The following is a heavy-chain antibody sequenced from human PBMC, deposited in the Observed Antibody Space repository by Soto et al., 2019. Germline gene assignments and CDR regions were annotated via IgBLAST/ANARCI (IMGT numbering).Heavy chain of an antibody. D-gene: IGHD1-1*01. Sequence: GGSLSLSCAASGFTFSSYVMHWVRQAPGKGLEWVATVWHDGNNEYYADSVKGRFTVSRDNSKRMLYLQMNSLKAEDAAVYYCGTGPNFAYGQLDYWGQGAMVTVYS. CDR2: VWHDGNNE. CDR1: GFTFSSYV. J-gene: IGHJ4*01. V-gene: IGHV3-33*01. CDR3: GTGPNFAYGQLDY.